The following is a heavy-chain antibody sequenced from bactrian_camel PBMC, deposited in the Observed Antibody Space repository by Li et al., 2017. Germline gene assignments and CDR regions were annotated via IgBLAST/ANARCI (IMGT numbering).Heavy chain of an antibody. CDR1: GFTFSSYD. J-gene: IGHJ7*01. CDR2: INSGGGST. Sequence: VQLVESGGGLVQPGGSLRLSCAASGFTFSSYDMSWVRQAPGKGLEWVSTINSGGGSTYYADSVKGRFTISRDNAKNTLYLQMNSLRTEDTAVYYCAREKDNSDAFDYWGKGTQVTVS. D-gene: IGHD4*01. V-gene: IGHV3S40*01.